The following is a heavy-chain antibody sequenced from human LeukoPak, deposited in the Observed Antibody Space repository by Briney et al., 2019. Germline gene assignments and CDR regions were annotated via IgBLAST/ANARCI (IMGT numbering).Heavy chain of an antibody. CDR2: INPSGGST. CDR1: GYTFTSYY. CDR3: ARDTGTAAATNY. J-gene: IGHJ4*02. Sequence: GASVKVSCKASGYTFTSYYMHGVRQAPGQGLEWMGIINPSGGSTSYAQKFQGRVTMTRDTSTSTVYMELSSLRSEDTAVYYCARDTGTAAATNYWGQGTLVTVSS. V-gene: IGHV1-46*01. D-gene: IGHD6-13*01.